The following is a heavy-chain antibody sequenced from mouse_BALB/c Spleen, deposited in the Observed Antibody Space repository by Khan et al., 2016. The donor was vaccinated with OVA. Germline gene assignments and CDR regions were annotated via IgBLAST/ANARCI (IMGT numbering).Heavy chain of an antibody. CDR1: GASITTGY. D-gene: IGHD2-14*01. Sequence: EVQLQESGPSLVKPSQTLSLTCSVTGASITTGYWNWIRKFPGNKLEYMGYIIYIGYTYYNPSLKSRISITRHTSNNQYYLQLNSVTDEDTATYYCARSTYRYAFVYWGQGTLVTVSA. V-gene: IGHV3-8*02. J-gene: IGHJ3*01. CDR2: IIYIGYT. CDR3: ARSTYRYAFVY.